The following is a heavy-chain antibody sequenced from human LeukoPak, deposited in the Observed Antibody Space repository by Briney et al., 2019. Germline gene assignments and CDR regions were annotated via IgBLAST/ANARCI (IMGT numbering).Heavy chain of an antibody. CDR2: IIPILGIA. CDR1: GGTFSSYA. CDR3: ARDQISYRPKYYFDY. D-gene: IGHD2-2*01. J-gene: IGHJ4*02. V-gene: IGHV1-69*04. Sequence: ASVKVSCKAPGGTFSSYAISWVRQAPGRGLEWMGRIIPILGIANYAQKFQGRVTITADKSTSTAYMELSSLRSEDTAVYYCARDQISYRPKYYFDYWGEGTLVTVSS.